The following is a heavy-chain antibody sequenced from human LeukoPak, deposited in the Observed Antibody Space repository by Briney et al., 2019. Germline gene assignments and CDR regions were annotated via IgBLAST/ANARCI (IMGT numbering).Heavy chain of an antibody. V-gene: IGHV3-48*03. J-gene: IGHJ4*02. D-gene: IGHD6-6*01. Sequence: GGSLRLSCAASGFTFSSYGMNWVRQAPGKGLEWVSYISSSGSTIYYADSVKGRFTISRDNAKNSLYLQMNSLRAEDTAVYYCARDYASSSSFDYWGQGTLVTVSS. CDR3: ARDYASSSSFDY. CDR1: GFTFSSYG. CDR2: ISSSGSTI.